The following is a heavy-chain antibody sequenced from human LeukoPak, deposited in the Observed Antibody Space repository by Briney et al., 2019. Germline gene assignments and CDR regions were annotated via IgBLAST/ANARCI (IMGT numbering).Heavy chain of an antibody. V-gene: IGHV3-23*01. CDR3: ARGTVLDYYGMDV. D-gene: IGHD3-10*01. CDR2: ISGSGGST. CDR1: GFTFSSYA. Sequence: GSLRLSCAASGFTFSSYAMSWVRQAPGKGLEWVSAISGSGGSTYYADSVKGRFTISRDNAKNSLYLQMNSLRAEDTAVYYCARGTVLDYYGMDVWGQGTTVTVSS. J-gene: IGHJ6*02.